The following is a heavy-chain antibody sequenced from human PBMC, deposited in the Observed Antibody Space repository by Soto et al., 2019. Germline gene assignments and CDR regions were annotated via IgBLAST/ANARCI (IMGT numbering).Heavy chain of an antibody. Sequence: ASETLSLTCTVSGDSIASSDYYWGWIRQPPGKGLAWIGSVSYTGASYYSPSLKSRISISLDTSKNQFSLRLSSVTAADTAVYYCAKDFGRLLAATPDSWGQGTLVTVSS. CDR3: AKDFGRLLAATPDS. CDR1: GDSIASSDYY. D-gene: IGHD2-15*01. J-gene: IGHJ4*02. CDR2: VSYTGAS. V-gene: IGHV4-39*02.